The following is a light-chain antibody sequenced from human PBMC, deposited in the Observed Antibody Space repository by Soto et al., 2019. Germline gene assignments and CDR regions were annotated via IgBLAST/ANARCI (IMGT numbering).Light chain of an antibody. J-gene: IGLJ3*02. V-gene: IGLV2-11*01. CDR3: CSYAGSYTWV. CDR1: SSDVGGYNS. CDR2: DVT. Sequence: QSVLTQPHSVSGSPGQSVTISCTGTSSDVGGYNSVSWYQQHPGKAPKLMIYDVTKRPSGVPDHFSGSKFGYTASLTISGLQAEDEADYFCCSYAGSYTWVFGGGTKLTVL.